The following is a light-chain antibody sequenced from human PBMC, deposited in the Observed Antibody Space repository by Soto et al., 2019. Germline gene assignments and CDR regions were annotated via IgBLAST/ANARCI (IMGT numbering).Light chain of an antibody. V-gene: IGKV3-20*01. CDR2: GAS. CDR3: QQYGSSPRT. CDR1: QSVSCY. Sequence: EIVLTQSPGTLSLSPGERATLSCRASQSVSCYLAWYQQKPGQAPRLLIDGASSRATGIPDTFSGSGSGTDFPLTISRREPEDFAVYYCQQYGSSPRTFGQGTRVHIK. J-gene: IGKJ1*01.